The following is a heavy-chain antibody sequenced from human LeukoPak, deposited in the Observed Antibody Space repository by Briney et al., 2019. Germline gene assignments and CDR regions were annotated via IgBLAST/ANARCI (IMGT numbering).Heavy chain of an antibody. V-gene: IGHV4-59*12. Sequence: SETLSLTCTVSGDSISRYYWSWIRQPPGKGLEWIGYIFYSGSTNYNPSLESRVTISVDTSKNQFSLKLSSVTAADTAVYYCARSPAYSGSYLKGYYYYYMDVWGKGTTVTVSS. CDR2: IFYSGST. CDR3: ARSPAYSGSYLKGYYYYYMDV. J-gene: IGHJ6*03. D-gene: IGHD1-26*01. CDR1: GDSISRYY.